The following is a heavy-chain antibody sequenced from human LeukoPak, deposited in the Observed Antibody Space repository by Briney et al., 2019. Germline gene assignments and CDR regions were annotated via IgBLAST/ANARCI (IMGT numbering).Heavy chain of an antibody. Sequence: PSETLSLTCAVSGYSISSGYYWGWIRQPPGKGLEWIGSIYHSGSTYYNPSLKSRVTISVDTSKNQFSLKLSSVTAADTAVYYCARIMVSFDCWGQGTLVTVSS. V-gene: IGHV4-38-2*01. CDR1: GYSISSGYY. J-gene: IGHJ4*02. CDR2: IYHSGST. D-gene: IGHD2-8*01. CDR3: ARIMVSFDC.